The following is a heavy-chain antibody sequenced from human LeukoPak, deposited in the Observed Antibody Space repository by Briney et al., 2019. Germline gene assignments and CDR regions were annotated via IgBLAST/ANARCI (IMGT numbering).Heavy chain of an antibody. CDR1: GGSISSGDYY. CDR2: IYYSGST. Sequence: PSKTLSLTCTVSGGSISSGDYYWGWIRQPPGKGLEWIGSIYYSGSTYYNPSLKSRVTISVDTSKNQFSLKLSSVTAADTAVYYCASQEVTMSFDYWGQGTLVTVSS. V-gene: IGHV4-39*01. J-gene: IGHJ4*02. D-gene: IGHD3-10*02. CDR3: ASQEVTMSFDY.